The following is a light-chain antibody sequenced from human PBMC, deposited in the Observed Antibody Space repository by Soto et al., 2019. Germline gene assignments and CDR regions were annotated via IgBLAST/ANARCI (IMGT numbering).Light chain of an antibody. J-gene: IGKJ1*01. Sequence: EIVMTQSPATLSVSPGERATLSCRASQSVRSNLAWYQQKPGQSPRLLIYGASTRATGIPARFSGRGSGTESNLTICGLQSEDVAVYYCQQDNNWPPAGTFGQGPKVDIE. CDR2: GAS. CDR3: QQDNNWPPAGT. CDR1: QSVRSN. V-gene: IGKV3-15*01.